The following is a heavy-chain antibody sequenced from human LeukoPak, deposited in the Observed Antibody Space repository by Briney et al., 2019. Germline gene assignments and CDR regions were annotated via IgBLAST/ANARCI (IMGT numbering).Heavy chain of an antibody. V-gene: IGHV1-2*04. CDR2: INPNSGGT. D-gene: IGHD6-19*01. J-gene: IGHJ6*02. CDR1: GYTFTGYY. Sequence: ASVKVSCKASGYTFTGYYMHWVQQAPGQGLEWMGWINPNSGGTNYAQKFQGWVTMTRDTSISTAYMELSRLRSDDTAVYYCARERIAVAGTTYYYYYGMDVWGQGTTVTVSS. CDR3: ARERIAVAGTTYYYYYGMDV.